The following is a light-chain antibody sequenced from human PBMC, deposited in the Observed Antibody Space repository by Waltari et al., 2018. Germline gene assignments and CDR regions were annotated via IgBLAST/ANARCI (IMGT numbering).Light chain of an antibody. J-gene: IGLJ3*02. CDR3: AVCDDSLNGWM. V-gene: IGLV1-44*01. CDR2: NNN. Sequence: QSVVTQSPSSSGPPGQRVTISCPGICPHIRRQTVNWYQHLPGPAPKLPIHNNNQRPSGVPDRFSGSKSDTSASLAISGLQSEDEAEYYCAVCDDSLNGWMFGGGTKLTVL. CDR1: CPHIRRQT.